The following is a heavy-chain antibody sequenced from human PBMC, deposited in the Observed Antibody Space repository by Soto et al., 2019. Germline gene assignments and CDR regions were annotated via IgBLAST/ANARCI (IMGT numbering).Heavy chain of an antibody. V-gene: IGHV1-3*04. J-gene: IGHJ4*02. CDR3: ARDPGLVSDFDARTDCARFDS. CDR2: INTVKGNT. CDR1: GYTFTTYA. D-gene: IGHD2-21*02. Sequence: ASVNVSCKASGYTFTTYAIHWVRLAPGQGPQWLGLINTVKGNTRYSQNFQGRVTITRETSADTSFLDPNSLTYEDWAVYFCARDPGLVSDFDARTDCARFDSWGLGTLVTVSS.